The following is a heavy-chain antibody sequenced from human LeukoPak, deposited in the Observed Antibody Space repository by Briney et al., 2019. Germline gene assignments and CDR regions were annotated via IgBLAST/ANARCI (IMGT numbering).Heavy chain of an antibody. J-gene: IGHJ4*02. Sequence: PGGSLRLSCAASGFTFSSYSMNWVRQAPGKGLEWVSYISSSSSTIYYADSVKGRFTISRDNAKTSLYLQMNSLRAEDTAVYYCASFGGEPTRYFDYWGQGTLVTVSS. V-gene: IGHV3-48*01. D-gene: IGHD3-10*01. CDR2: ISSSSSTI. CDR3: ASFGGEPTRYFDY. CDR1: GFTFSSYS.